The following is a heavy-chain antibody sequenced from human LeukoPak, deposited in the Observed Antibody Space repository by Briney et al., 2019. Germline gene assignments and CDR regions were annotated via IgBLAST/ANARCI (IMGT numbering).Heavy chain of an antibody. V-gene: IGHV3-30*02. Sequence: TGGSLRLSCAASGINFRSSGMHWARQAAGKGLEWVTFIQNDGSDKYYAASVKGRFTISRDNSKNTVYLHMASLRADDTALYYCAREGGRAVPGRFDQWGQGTLVTVSS. CDR2: IQNDGSDK. CDR3: AREGGRAVPGRFDQ. J-gene: IGHJ4*02. CDR1: GINFRSSG. D-gene: IGHD6-13*01.